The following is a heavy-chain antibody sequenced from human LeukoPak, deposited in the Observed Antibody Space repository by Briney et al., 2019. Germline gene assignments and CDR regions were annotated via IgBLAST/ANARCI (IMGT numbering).Heavy chain of an antibody. J-gene: IGHJ5*02. V-gene: IGHV1-69*04. CDR1: GGTFSSYA. CDR2: IIYILGIT. D-gene: IGHD3-22*01. Sequence: GASVKVSCKASGGTFSSYAISWVRQAPGKGLEWMGRIIYILGITNYAQKFQGRVTITADKSTSTAYIELSSLRSEETAVYYCAREGGGSYYDSSGSSSRNWFDPWGQGTLVTVSS. CDR3: AREGGGSYYDSSGSSSRNWFDP.